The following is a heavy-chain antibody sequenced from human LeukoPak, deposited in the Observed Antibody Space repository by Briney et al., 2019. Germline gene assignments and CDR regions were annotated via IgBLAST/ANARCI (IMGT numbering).Heavy chain of an antibody. V-gene: IGHV1-69*05. CDR1: GGTFSSYA. D-gene: IGHD6-19*01. J-gene: IGHJ5*02. Sequence: SVKASCKASGGTFSSYAISWVRQAPGQGLEWMGGIIPIFGTANYAQKFQGTVTITTDESTSPAYMELSSLRSEDTAVYDCARARGSSGGYGLGQNWFDPWGQGTLVTVSS. CDR3: ARARGSSGGYGLGQNWFDP. CDR2: IIPIFGTA.